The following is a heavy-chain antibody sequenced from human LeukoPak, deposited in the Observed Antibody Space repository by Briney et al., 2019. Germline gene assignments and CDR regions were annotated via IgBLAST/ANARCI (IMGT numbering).Heavy chain of an antibody. V-gene: IGHV4-59*12. Sequence: SETLSLTCTVSGGSISNYYWSWIRQPPGRGLEWIGYIYYSGSTNYNPSLKSRVTISVDTSKNQFSLKLSSVTAADTAVYYCATTGGDCTNGVCYRYYFDYWGQGTLVTVSS. J-gene: IGHJ4*02. CDR2: IYYSGST. CDR1: GGSISNYY. D-gene: IGHD2-8*01. CDR3: ATTGGDCTNGVCYRYYFDY.